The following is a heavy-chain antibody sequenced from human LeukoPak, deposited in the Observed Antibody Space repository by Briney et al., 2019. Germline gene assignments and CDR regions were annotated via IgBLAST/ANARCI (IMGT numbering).Heavy chain of an antibody. J-gene: IGHJ4*02. CDR2: ISYDGSNK. D-gene: IGHD5-12*01. V-gene: IGHV3-30*04. CDR1: GFTFSSYA. CDR3: ARDIIIYGGYGPLTSGGVHVRSDY. Sequence: QPGGTLRLSCAASGFTFSSYAMHWVRQAPGKGLEWVAVISYDGSNKYYADSVKGRFTISRDNSKNTLYLQMNSLRSDDTAVYYCARDIIIYGGYGPLTSGGVHVRSDYWGQGTLVTVSS.